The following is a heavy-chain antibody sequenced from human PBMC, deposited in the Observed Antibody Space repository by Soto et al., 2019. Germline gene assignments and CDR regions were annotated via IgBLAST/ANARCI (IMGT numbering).Heavy chain of an antibody. D-gene: IGHD6-13*01. V-gene: IGHV1-8*01. CDR3: ASVFGGVAEAGTWFDP. CDR2: MNPNSGNT. Sequence: ASVKVSCKASGYTFTRYDINWVRQATGQGLEWMGWMNPNSGNTGYAQKFQGRVTMTRNTSISTAYMELSSLRSEDTAVYYCASVFGGVAEAGTWFDPWGQGTLVIVSS. CDR1: GYTFTRYD. J-gene: IGHJ5*02.